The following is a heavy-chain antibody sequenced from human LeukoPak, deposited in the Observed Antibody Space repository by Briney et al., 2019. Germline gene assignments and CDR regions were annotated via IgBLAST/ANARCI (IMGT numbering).Heavy chain of an antibody. Sequence: PGGSLRLSCAASGFTFSNYWMHWVRQAPGKGLVWVSRIDSDGSTTSYADSVKGRFTISRDNAKNTLYLQMNSLRAEDTAVYYCARGFDGMDVWGQGTTVTVSS. V-gene: IGHV3-74*01. J-gene: IGHJ6*02. CDR3: ARGFDGMDV. CDR2: IDSDGSTT. CDR1: GFTFSNYW.